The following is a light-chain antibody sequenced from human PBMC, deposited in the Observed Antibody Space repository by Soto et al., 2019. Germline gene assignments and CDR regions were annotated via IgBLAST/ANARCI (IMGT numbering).Light chain of an antibody. CDR3: QQRSNWPPSIT. V-gene: IGKV3-11*01. CDR1: QSVSSY. CDR2: DAS. J-gene: IGKJ5*01. Sequence: EILFTQSPATLSLSPGERATPSCRARQSVSSYLAWYQQKPGQAPRLLIYDASNRATGIPARFSGSGSGTDFTLTISSLEPEDFAVYYCQQRSNWPPSITFGQGTRLEIK.